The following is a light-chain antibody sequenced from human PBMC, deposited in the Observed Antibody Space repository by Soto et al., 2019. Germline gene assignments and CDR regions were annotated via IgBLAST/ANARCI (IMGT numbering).Light chain of an antibody. J-gene: IGKJ2*01. CDR3: QQSYNTPYA. CDR2: AAS. CDR1: QSISIY. V-gene: IGKV1-39*01. Sequence: DIQMTQSTSSLSASVGDRVTITCRASQSISIYLNWYQQKPGKAPKLLIYAASILQSGVPSRFSGSGSGTDFTLTISSLQPEDFATYYCQQSYNTPYAFGQGTKLEIK.